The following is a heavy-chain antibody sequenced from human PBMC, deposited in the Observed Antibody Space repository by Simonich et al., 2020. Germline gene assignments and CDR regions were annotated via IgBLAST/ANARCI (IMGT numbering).Heavy chain of an antibody. V-gene: IGHV3-48*01. D-gene: IGHD5-12*01. CDR2: ISSSSSTI. Sequence: EVRLVESGGGLVQPGGSLRLSCAASGFTFSSYSMNWVRQAPGKGLEWVSYISSSSSTIYYADSVKGRFTIARDNAKNSLYLQMNSLRAEDTAVYYCARDSSYYAFDIWGQGTMVTVSS. CDR1: GFTFSSYS. J-gene: IGHJ3*02. CDR3: ARDSSYYAFDI.